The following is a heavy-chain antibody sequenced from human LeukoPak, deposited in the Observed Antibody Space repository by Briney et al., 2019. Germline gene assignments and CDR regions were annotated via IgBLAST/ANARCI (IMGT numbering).Heavy chain of an antibody. J-gene: IGHJ4*02. CDR3: ARDLFGSGSFYGF. D-gene: IGHD3-10*01. V-gene: IGHV3-21*06. CDR1: GFTFSTYS. Sequence: GGSLRLSCAASGFTFSTYSMNWVRQAPGKGLEWVSTITCSSAYIYYADSVKGRFTISRDNAKNSLYLQMNSLRAEDTAVYYCARDLFGSGSFYGFWGQGTLVTVSS. CDR2: ITCSSAYI.